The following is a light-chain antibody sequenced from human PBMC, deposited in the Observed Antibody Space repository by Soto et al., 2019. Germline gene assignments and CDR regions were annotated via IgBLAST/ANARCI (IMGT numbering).Light chain of an antibody. CDR3: QQYGSSPT. J-gene: IGKJ1*01. V-gene: IGKV3-20*01. CDR2: GAS. CDR1: QSVTSDY. Sequence: EIVLTQSPGTLSLSPGERATLSCRASQSVTSDYLAWYQQKACQAPSLVIYGASSRATGIPDRFSGGGSGRDFTLTISKLEPEDFAVYYCQQYGSSPTFGQGTKVEVK.